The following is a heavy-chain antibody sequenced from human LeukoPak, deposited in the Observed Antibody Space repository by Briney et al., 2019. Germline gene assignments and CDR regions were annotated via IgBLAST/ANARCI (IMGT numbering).Heavy chain of an antibody. CDR3: AKDPGPIVVVPAAIT. Sequence: TSGSGGSTYYADSVKGRFTISRDNSKNTLYLQMNSLRAEDTAVYYCAKDPGPIVVVPAAITWGQGTLVTVSS. V-gene: IGHV3-23*01. D-gene: IGHD2-2*02. CDR2: TSGSGGST. J-gene: IGHJ5*02.